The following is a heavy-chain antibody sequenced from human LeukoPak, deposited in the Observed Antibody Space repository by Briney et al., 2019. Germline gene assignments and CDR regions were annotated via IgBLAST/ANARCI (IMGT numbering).Heavy chain of an antibody. D-gene: IGHD2-15*01. CDR2: INPNSGGT. V-gene: IGHV1-2*02. CDR1: GYTFTGYY. CDR3: ARGGDIVVVMVDY. Sequence: ASVKVSCKASGYTFTGYYMHWVRQAPGQGLEWMGWINPNSGGTNYAQKFQGRVTVTRDTSISTAYMEMSRLRSDDTAVYYCARGGDIVVVMVDYWGQGTLVTVSS. J-gene: IGHJ4*02.